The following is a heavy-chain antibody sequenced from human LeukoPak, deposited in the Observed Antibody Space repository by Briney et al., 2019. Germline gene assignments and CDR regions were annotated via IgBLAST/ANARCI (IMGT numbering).Heavy chain of an antibody. J-gene: IGHJ6*03. CDR1: GGSFSGYY. CDR3: ARVWGYCSSTSCYWVRYYYYYMDV. V-gene: IGHV4-34*01. CDR2: INHSGST. Sequence: SETLSLTCAVYGGSFSGYYWSWIRQPPGKGLEWIGEINHSGSTNYNPSLKSRVTISVDTSKNQFSLKLSSVTAADTAVYYCARVWGYCSSTSCYWVRYYYYYMDVWGKGTTVTASS. D-gene: IGHD2-2*01.